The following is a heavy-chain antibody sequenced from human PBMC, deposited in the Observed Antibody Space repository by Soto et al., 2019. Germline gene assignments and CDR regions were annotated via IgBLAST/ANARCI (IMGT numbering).Heavy chain of an antibody. CDR3: ARRGSCSSTSCYALDF. CDR1: SGSFSSGTYS. CDR2: IYYSGDT. J-gene: IGHJ4*01. D-gene: IGHD2-2*01. V-gene: IGHV4-39*01. Sequence: SETLSLTCTVSSGSFSSGTYSWGWIRQPPGKGLEWIGSIYYSGDTYYNPSLESRVTISIDTSNKQFSLKVSSLTATDTAVYYCARRGSCSSTSCYALDFWAQGTLVTVSS.